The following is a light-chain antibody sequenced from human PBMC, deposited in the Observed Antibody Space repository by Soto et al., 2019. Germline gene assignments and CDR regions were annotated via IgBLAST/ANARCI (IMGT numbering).Light chain of an antibody. CDR3: RSFTSSDSYV. Sequence: VLTQPAHVSRSPVQSITISSTGTSPDVGRYNYVSWYQQHPGKVPKLIIYEVSRRPSGVSHRFSGSKSGNTASLTISGLQAEDEADFYRRSFTSSDSYVFGSGTKVTVL. V-gene: IGLV2-14*01. CDR1: SPDVGRYNY. J-gene: IGLJ1*01. CDR2: EVS.